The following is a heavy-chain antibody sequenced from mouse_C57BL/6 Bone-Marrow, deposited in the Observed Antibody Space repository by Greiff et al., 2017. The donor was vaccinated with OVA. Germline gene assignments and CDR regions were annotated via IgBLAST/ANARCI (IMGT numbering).Heavy chain of an antibody. D-gene: IGHD1-1*01. V-gene: IGHV1-82*01. CDR3: ARLLRDYFDY. CDR2: IYPGDGDT. Sequence: VQLVESGPELVKPGASVKISCKASGYAFSSSWMNWVKQRPGKGLEWIGRIYPGDGDTNYNGKFKGKATLTADKSSSTAYMQLSSLTSEDSAVYFCARLLRDYFDYWGQGTTLTVSS. CDR1: GYAFSSSW. J-gene: IGHJ2*01.